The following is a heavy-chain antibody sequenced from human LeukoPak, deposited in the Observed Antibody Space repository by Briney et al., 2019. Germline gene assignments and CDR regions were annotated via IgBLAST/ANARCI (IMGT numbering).Heavy chain of an antibody. CDR3: ASSSGYYYAFDY. V-gene: IGHV1-46*01. D-gene: IGHD3-22*01. Sequence: ASVKVSCKASGYTFTSYYMHWVRQAPGQGLEWMGIINPSGGSTSYAQKFQGRVTMTRDTSTSTVYMELSSQRSEDTAVYYCASSSGYYYAFDYWGQGTLVTVSS. CDR1: GYTFTSYY. J-gene: IGHJ4*02. CDR2: INPSGGST.